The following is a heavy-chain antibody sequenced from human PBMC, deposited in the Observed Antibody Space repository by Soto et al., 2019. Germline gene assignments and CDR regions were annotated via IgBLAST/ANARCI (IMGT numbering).Heavy chain of an antibody. CDR3: ARDPYDSSGIDY. Sequence: SETLSLTCTVSGGSISSGDYYWSWIRQPPGKGLEWIGYIYYSGSTYYNPSLKSRVTISVDTSKNQFSLKLSSVTAADTAVYYCARDPYDSSGIDYWGQGTLVTVSS. D-gene: IGHD3-22*01. CDR1: GGSISSGDYY. CDR2: IYYSGST. V-gene: IGHV4-30-4*01. J-gene: IGHJ4*02.